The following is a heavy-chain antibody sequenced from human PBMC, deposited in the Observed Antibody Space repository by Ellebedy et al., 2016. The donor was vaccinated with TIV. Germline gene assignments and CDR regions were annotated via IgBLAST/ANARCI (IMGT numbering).Heavy chain of an antibody. D-gene: IGHD4-17*01. CDR3: ARKVPAPTTVPPNWYIDL. Sequence: PGGSLRLSCAASGFTFSTYAMSRVRQAPGKGLEWVSGISGSGGSTYYADSVKGRFTISRDNSKNTLYLQMNSLRAEDTAVYYCARKVPAPTTVPPNWYIDLWGRGTLVTVSS. CDR1: GFTFSTYA. CDR2: ISGSGGST. J-gene: IGHJ2*01. V-gene: IGHV3-23*01.